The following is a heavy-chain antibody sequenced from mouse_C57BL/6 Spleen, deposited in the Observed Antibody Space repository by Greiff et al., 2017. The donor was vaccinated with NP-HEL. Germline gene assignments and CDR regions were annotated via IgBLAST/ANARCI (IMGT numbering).Heavy chain of an antibody. V-gene: IGHV1-80*01. CDR2: IYPGDGET. CDR1: GYAFSSYW. CDR3: ARTGQLRLRAMDY. Sequence: QVQLQQSGAELVKPGASVKISCKASGYAFSSYWMNWVKQRPGKGLEWIGQIYPGDGETNYNGKFKGKATLTADKSSSTAYMQLSSLTSEDSAVYFCARTGQLRLRAMDYWGQGTSVTVSS. D-gene: IGHD3-2*02. J-gene: IGHJ4*01.